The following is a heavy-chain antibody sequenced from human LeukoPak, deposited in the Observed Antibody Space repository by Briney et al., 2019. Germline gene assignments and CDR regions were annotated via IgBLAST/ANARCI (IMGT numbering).Heavy chain of an antibody. Sequence: ASVKVSCKASGYTFTGYYMHWVRQAPGQGLEWMGRINPNSGGTNYAQKFQGRGTMTRDTSIRTAYMELSRLRSDDTAVYYCASLPRYCSSTSCYAVDYWGQGTLVTVSS. V-gene: IGHV1-2*06. CDR2: INPNSGGT. CDR3: ASLPRYCSSTSCYAVDY. CDR1: GYTFTGYY. D-gene: IGHD2-2*01. J-gene: IGHJ4*02.